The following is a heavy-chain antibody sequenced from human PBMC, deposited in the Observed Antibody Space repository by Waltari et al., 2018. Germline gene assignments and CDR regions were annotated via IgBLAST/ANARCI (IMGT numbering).Heavy chain of an antibody. CDR2: IYYSGST. J-gene: IGHJ5*02. Sequence: QLQLQESGPGLVKPSETLSLTCTVSGGSISSSSYYWGWIRQPPGKGLEWIGSIYYSGSTYDNPSLKRRVTISVDTSKNQFYLKRSSGTAADTAGYYCARGAGYQFDPWGQGTLVTVSS. D-gene: IGHD2-15*01. CDR1: GGSISSSSYY. CDR3: ARGAGYQFDP. V-gene: IGHV4-39*01.